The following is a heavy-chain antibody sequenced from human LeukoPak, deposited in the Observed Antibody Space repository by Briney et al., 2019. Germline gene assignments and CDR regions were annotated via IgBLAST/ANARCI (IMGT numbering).Heavy chain of an antibody. CDR3: ARDRRDRGVPCMDV. CDR2: IIPIFGTA. CDR1: GGTFSSYA. J-gene: IGHJ6*03. Sequence: SVKVSCKASGGTFSSYAISWVRQAPGQGLEWMGGIIPIFGTANYAQKFQGRVTITADKSTSTAYMELSSLRSEDTAVYYCARDRRDRGVPCMDVWGKGTTVTVSS. D-gene: IGHD3-10*01. V-gene: IGHV1-69*06.